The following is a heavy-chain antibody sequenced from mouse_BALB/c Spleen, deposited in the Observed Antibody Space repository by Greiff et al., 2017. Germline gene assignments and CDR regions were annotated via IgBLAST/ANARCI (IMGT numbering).Heavy chain of an antibody. CDR2: ISTYYGDA. V-gene: IGHV1S137*01. J-gene: IGHJ4*01. CDR3: ARDYRYDAYAMDY. Sequence: VQLQQSGAELVRPGVSVKISCKGSGYTFTDYAMHWVKQSHAQSLEWIGVISTYYGDASYNQKFKGKATMTVDKSSSTAYMELARLTSEDSAIYYCARDYRYDAYAMDYWGQGTSVTVSS. D-gene: IGHD2-14*01. CDR1: GYTFTDYA.